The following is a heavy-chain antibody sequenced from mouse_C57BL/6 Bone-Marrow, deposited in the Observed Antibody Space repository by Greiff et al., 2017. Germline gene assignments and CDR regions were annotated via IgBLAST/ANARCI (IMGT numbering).Heavy chain of an antibody. CDR3: TSFSGPDY. V-gene: IGHV14-4*01. Sequence: VQLQQSGAELVRPGASVKLSCTASGFNIKDDYMHWVKQRPEQGLEWIGWIDPENGDTEYASKFQGKATITADTPSNTAYLPLSSLTSEDTAVYYCTSFSGPDYWGQGTTLTVSS. CDR2: IDPENGDT. J-gene: IGHJ2*01. CDR1: GFNIKDDY.